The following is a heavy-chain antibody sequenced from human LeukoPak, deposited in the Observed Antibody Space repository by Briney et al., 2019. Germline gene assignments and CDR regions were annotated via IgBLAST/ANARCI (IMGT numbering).Heavy chain of an antibody. D-gene: IGHD6-6*01. CDR1: GGSISSGGYY. CDR2: IYYSGST. CDR3: ARGVIASSSSGPFWDY. Sequence: SETLSLTCTVSGGSISSGGYYWSWLRQHPGKGLEWIGYIYYSGSTYYNPSLKSRVTISVDTSKNQFSLKLSSVTAADTAVYYCARGVIASSSSGPFWDYWGQGTLVTVSS. V-gene: IGHV4-31*03. J-gene: IGHJ4*02.